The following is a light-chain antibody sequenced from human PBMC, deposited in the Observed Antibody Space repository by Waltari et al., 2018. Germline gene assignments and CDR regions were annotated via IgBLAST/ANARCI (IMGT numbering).Light chain of an antibody. CDR3: QQYESSPET. Sequence: EIVLTQSPGTLSLSPGERATLPCRASQSVSSNYLAWYQQKLGQAPRLLIYGASSRATGIPVRFSGSGSGADFTLTINRLEPEDFAVYYCQQYESSPETFGPGTKVEIK. CDR2: GAS. V-gene: IGKV3-20*01. J-gene: IGKJ1*01. CDR1: QSVSSNY.